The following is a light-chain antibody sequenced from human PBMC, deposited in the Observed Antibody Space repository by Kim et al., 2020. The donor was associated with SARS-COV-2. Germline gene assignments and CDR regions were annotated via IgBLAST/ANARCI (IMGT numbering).Light chain of an antibody. CDR2: GNS. Sequence: RAPISYPGSSSNLGAGYDGYGYRQHPGTAPKLLAQGNSNRPSGVSDRFSGSRSGTSASLAISGLQSEDEADYYCQSYDSSLRGLVFGGGTQLTVL. CDR1: SSNLGAGYD. V-gene: IGLV1-40*01. CDR3: QSYDSSLRGLV. J-gene: IGLJ3*02.